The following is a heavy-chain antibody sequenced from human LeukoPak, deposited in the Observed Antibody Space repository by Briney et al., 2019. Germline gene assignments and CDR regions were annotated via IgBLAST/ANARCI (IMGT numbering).Heavy chain of an antibody. CDR3: AKSYSVTGTFPALDY. CDR1: GFPFSNYG. CDR2: ISSTSAYI. Sequence: GGSLRLSCATSGFPFSNYGMNWVRQAPGKGLDWVSSISSTSAYIYYADSVKGRFTISRDNAKNSLYLQMDSLRAEDTAVYYCAKSYSVTGTFPALDYWGQGTLVTVSS. D-gene: IGHD6-19*01. J-gene: IGHJ4*02. V-gene: IGHV3-21*01.